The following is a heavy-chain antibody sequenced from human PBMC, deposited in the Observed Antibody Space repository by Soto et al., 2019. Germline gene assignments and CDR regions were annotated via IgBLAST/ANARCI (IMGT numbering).Heavy chain of an antibody. CDR2: INPNSGGT. V-gene: IGHV1-2*04. J-gene: IGHJ4*02. Sequence: ASVKVSCKASGYTFTGYYMHWVRQAPEQGLEWMGWINPNSGGTNYAQKFQGWVTMTRDTSISTAYMELSRLRSDDTAVYYCARDSPLGYCSGGSCYSLAFDYWGQGTLVTVSS. D-gene: IGHD2-15*01. CDR1: GYTFTGYY. CDR3: ARDSPLGYCSGGSCYSLAFDY.